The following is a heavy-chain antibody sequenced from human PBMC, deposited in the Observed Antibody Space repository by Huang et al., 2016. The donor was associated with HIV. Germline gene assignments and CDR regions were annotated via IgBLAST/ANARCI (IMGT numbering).Heavy chain of an antibody. CDR3: ASVSGLMFENKLDF. D-gene: IGHD3-16*01. V-gene: IGHV3-48*02. J-gene: IGHJ4*02. CDR1: GSSFSHYS. Sequence: EVQLVQSGGGLVKPGGSLNLSCEGSGSSFSHYSMNWVRQAPGKGLEWISYISSGGGTVYYADSMKGRLLIARDNAKRSLDLQMSSLTDEDTAVYCCASVSGLMFENKLDFWGQGALVIVSS. CDR2: ISSGGGTV.